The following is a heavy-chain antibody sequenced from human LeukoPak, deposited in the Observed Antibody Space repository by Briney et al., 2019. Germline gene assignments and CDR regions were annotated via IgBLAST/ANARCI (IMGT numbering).Heavy chain of an antibody. Sequence: SETLSLTCAVYGGSFSGYYWSWIRQPPGKGLEWIGEINHSGSTNYNPSLKSRVTISVDTCKNQFSLKLSSVTAADTAVYYCARVAPYCSSTSCYRFAYYYMDVWGKGTTVTVSS. D-gene: IGHD2-2*02. CDR1: GGSFSGYY. CDR3: ARVAPYCSSTSCYRFAYYYMDV. CDR2: INHSGST. V-gene: IGHV4-34*01. J-gene: IGHJ6*03.